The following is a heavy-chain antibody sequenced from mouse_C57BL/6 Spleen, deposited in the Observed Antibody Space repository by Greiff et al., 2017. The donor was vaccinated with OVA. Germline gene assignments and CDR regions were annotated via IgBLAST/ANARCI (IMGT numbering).Heavy chain of an antibody. D-gene: IGHD4-1*02. CDR3: ARSQLGPYYFDY. V-gene: IGHV7-3*01. J-gene: IGHJ2*01. Sequence: EVHLVESGGGLVQPGGSLSLSCAASGFTFTDYYMSWVRQPPGKALEWLGFIRNKANGYTTEYSASVKGRFTISRDNSQSILYLQMNALRAEDSATYYCARSQLGPYYFDYWGQGTTLTVSS. CDR1: GFTFTDYY. CDR2: IRNKANGYTT.